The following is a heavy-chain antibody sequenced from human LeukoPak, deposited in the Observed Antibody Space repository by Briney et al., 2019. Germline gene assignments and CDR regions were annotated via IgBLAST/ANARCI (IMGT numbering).Heavy chain of an antibody. V-gene: IGHV3-30*19. CDR3: ARDHKYYYDSSGYFDY. Sequence: GGSLRLSCAVSGLTFSSYGRQWVGQAPGKGREGVAFIPYDGSNKYYADSVKGRFTISRDNSKNTLYLQMNSLRAEDTAVYYCARDHKYYYDSSGYFDYWGQGTLVTVSS. CDR2: IPYDGSNK. J-gene: IGHJ4*02. CDR1: GLTFSSYG. D-gene: IGHD3-22*01.